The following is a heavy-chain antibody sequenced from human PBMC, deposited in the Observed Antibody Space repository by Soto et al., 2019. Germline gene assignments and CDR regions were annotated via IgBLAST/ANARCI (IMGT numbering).Heavy chain of an antibody. CDR3: ARNSVYPSPEDY. V-gene: IGHV1-18*01. CDR2: ISAYNGNT. CDR1: GYIFNSYG. J-gene: IGHJ4*02. D-gene: IGHD2-8*01. Sequence: ASVKVSCKASGYIFNSYGISWVRQAPGQGLEWMGWISAYNGNTNYAQKFQGRVTMTTDTSTYIAYMQLRSLRSDDTAVYYCARNSVYPSPEDYWGQGTLVTVSS.